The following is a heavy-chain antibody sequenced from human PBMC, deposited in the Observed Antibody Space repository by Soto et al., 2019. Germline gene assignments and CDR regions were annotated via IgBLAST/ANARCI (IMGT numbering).Heavy chain of an antibody. J-gene: IGHJ6*03. V-gene: IGHV1-8*01. Sequence: QVQLVQSGAEVKKPGASVKVSCTFTSYDINWVRQAAGLGPEWMAWMNPNSGDTRYAQKFQGRVTMTRDTSKFTAYMELSNLRSEDTAVYYCARGPGSSDWRFSSYYMDVWYQGTTVTVSS. CDR2: MNPNSGDT. D-gene: IGHD6-19*01. CDR3: ARGPGSSDWRFSSYYMDV. CDR1: FTSYD.